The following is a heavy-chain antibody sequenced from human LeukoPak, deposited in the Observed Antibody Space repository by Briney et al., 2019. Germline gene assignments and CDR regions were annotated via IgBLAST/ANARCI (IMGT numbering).Heavy chain of an antibody. CDR3: ARVDRGMDV. CDR1: RITFSTYT. Sequence: PGGSLRLSCAASRITFSTYTMNWVRQAPGKGLEWVSSISSSSSYIYYTDSVKGRFTISRDNAKNSLYLQMSSLRAEDTAVYYCARVDRGMDVWGQGTTVTVSS. D-gene: IGHD3-9*01. V-gene: IGHV3-21*01. J-gene: IGHJ6*02. CDR2: ISSSSSYI.